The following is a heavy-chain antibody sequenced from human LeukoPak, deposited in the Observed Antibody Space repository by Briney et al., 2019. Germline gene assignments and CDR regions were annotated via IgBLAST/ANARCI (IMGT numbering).Heavy chain of an antibody. CDR2: IYYSGST. D-gene: IGHD2-2*01. CDR1: GGSVSSGSYY. Sequence: PSETLSLTGTVSGGSVSSGSYYWSWIRQPPGKGLEWIGYIYYSGSTNYNPSLKSRVTISVDTSKNQFSLKLSSVTAADTAVYYCARGVLAVVPAANGYYFDYWGQGTLVTVSS. V-gene: IGHV4-61*01. CDR3: ARGVLAVVPAANGYYFDY. J-gene: IGHJ4*02.